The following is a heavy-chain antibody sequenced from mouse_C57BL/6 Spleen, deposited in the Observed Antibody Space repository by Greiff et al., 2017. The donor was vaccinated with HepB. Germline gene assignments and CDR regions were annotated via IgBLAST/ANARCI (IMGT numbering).Heavy chain of an antibody. D-gene: IGHD2-4*01. Sequence: VKLMESGPGLVAPSQSLSITCTVSGFSFTSYGVDWVRQPPGKGLEWLGVIWGGGSTNYNSALMSRLSISKDNANSQVFLKMNSLQTDDTAMYYCAKQWDYDGYYAIDYWGQGTSVTVSS. CDR2: IWGGGST. J-gene: IGHJ4*01. CDR3: AKQWDYDGYYAIDY. CDR1: GFSFTSYG. V-gene: IGHV2-9*01.